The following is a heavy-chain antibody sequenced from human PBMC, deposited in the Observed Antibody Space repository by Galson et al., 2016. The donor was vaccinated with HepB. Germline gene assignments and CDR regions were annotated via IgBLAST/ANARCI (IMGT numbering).Heavy chain of an antibody. Sequence: SLRLSCAASGLIFRSNDMHWVRQAPGKGLEWVAAISYDGTDKYYADSVKGRFNISRDNSKNTLFLQMNSLRAEDTAVYYCARVRDGNNWRVHPFDLWGQGTLVTVS. J-gene: IGHJ4*02. V-gene: IGHV3-30-3*01. CDR1: GLIFRSND. CDR2: ISYDGTDK. CDR3: ARVRDGNNWRVHPFDL. D-gene: IGHD5-24*01.